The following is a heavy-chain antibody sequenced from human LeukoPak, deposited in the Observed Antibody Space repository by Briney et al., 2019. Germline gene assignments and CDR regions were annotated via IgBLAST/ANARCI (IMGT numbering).Heavy chain of an antibody. CDR1: GGSISSGGYY. CDR3: ARDRIAAAAFDP. Sequence: SETLSLTCTVSGGSISSGGYYWSWIRQHPGKGLEWIGYIYYSGSTYYNPSLKSRVTISVDTSKNQFSLKLSSVTAADTAVYYCARDRIAAAAFDPWGQGTLVTVSS. CDR2: IYYSGST. V-gene: IGHV4-30-4*08. D-gene: IGHD6-13*01. J-gene: IGHJ5*02.